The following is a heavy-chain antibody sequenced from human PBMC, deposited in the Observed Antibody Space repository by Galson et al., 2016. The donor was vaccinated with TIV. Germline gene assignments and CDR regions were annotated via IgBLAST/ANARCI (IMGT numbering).Heavy chain of an antibody. CDR3: ARDLMTSVTTPFDF. CDR2: INPNGGDT. Sequence: SVKVSCKASGYPFAGQYLHWVRQAPGQGLEWMGWINPNGGDTNYAQKFQNRATMTRDTSISTAYMELSNLRSDDTAVYYCARDLMTSVTTPFDFWGQGTLVTVSS. V-gene: IGHV1-2*02. D-gene: IGHD4-17*01. J-gene: IGHJ4*01. CDR1: GYPFAGQY.